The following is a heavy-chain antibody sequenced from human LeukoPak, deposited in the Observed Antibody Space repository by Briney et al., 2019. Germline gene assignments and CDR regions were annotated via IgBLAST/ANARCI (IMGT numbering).Heavy chain of an antibody. CDR2: INPSGSP. CDR1: GDSLSRYY. J-gene: IGHJ6*03. CDR3: ASVRHDALEDYYYFDV. Sequence: SETLSLTCTVYGDSLSRYYWTWIRQPPGKGLEWLGEINPSGSPDYNPSLKSRATISVDTSKNQFSLRLASVTAADTAVYYCASVRHDALEDYYYFDVWGKGTTVTVSS. D-gene: IGHD6-6*01. V-gene: IGHV4-34*01.